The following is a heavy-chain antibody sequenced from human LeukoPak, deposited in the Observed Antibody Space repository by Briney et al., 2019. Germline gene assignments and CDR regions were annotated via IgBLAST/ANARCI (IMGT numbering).Heavy chain of an antibody. Sequence: KPSETLSLTCAVSGGSISSGHWWSWVRQPPGRGLQWIGEIFHSGSTNYNPSLKSRVTISVDNSKNQFSLTLTSVTAADTAVYYCAREVGDDFDALDSWGQGTLVTVSS. V-gene: IGHV4-4*02. CDR1: GGSISSGHW. CDR2: IFHSGST. D-gene: IGHD1-26*01. J-gene: IGHJ4*02. CDR3: AREVGDDFDALDS.